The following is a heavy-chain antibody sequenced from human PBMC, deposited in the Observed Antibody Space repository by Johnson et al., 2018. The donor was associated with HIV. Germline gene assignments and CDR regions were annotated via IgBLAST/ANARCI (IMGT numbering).Heavy chain of an antibody. D-gene: IGHD3-3*01. CDR2: IKQDGSEK. J-gene: IGHJ3*02. Sequence: VQLVESGGGLVQPGGSLRLSCAASGFTFSSYWMSWVRQAPGKGLEWVANIKQDGSEKYYVDSVKGRFTISRDNAKNSLYLQMNSLRAEDTAVYYCARVLQFLGWVPDAFDIWGQGAMVTVSS. V-gene: IGHV3-7*01. CDR3: ARVLQFLGWVPDAFDI. CDR1: GFTFSSYW.